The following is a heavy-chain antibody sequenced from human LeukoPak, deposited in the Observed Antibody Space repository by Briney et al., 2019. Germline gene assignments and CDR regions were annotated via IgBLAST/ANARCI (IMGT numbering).Heavy chain of an antibody. V-gene: IGHV1-2*02. CDR2: IHPNRGDA. J-gene: IGHJ5*02. CDR1: GYTFTDNY. CDR3: ARETSESFET. D-gene: IGHD1-26*01. Sequence: GASVKVSCESFGYTFTDNYIQWVRQAPGQGLEWMGWIHPNRGDANYGQKFQGRVTMTRDTSISTAYLELSRLTSDDTAVYYCARETSESFETWGQGTLVTVSS.